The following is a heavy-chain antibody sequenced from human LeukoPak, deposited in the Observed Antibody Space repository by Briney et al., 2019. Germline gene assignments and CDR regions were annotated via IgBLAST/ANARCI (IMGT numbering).Heavy chain of an antibody. CDR2: IKQDGSEK. J-gene: IGHJ4*02. D-gene: IGHD2-15*01. Sequence: GRSLRLSCAASGFTFSSYAMHWVRQAPGKGLEWVANIKQDGSEKSYVDSVKGRFTISRDNAKNSLYLQMNSLRAEDTAVYYCARVATIVVVVAAHFDYWGQGTLVTVSS. V-gene: IGHV3-7*01. CDR1: GFTFSSYA. CDR3: ARVATIVVVVAAHFDY.